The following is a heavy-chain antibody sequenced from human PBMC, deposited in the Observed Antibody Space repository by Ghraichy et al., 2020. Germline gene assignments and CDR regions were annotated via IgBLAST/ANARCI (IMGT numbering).Heavy chain of an antibody. CDR3: AKGSSSDYEFWSPYYYFDY. J-gene: IGHJ4*02. V-gene: IGHV3-23*01. CDR2: ISGSGGSP. D-gene: IGHD3-3*01. CDR1: GFTFSSYA. Sequence: GGSPRLSCAASGFTFSSYAMSWVRQAPGKGLQWVSAISGSGGSPYYVDSVKGRFTISRDNSKNTVYLQINSLRAEDTAVYYCAKGSSSDYEFWSPYYYFDYWGQGTLVTVSS.